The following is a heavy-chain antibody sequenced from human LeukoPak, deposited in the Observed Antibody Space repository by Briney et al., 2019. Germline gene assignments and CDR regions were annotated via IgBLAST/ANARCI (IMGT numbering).Heavy chain of an antibody. J-gene: IGHJ4*02. CDR1: GYTFTGYY. CDR3: AREEYEYYGSGSYYNYFDY. D-gene: IGHD3-10*01. Sequence: ASVKVSCKASGYTFTGYYMHWLRQAPGPGLEWMGWTNPNNGGTNYAQKFQGRVTMTRATSISTAYMELSRLRSDDTAVYYCAREEYEYYGSGSYYNYFDYWGQGILVTVSS. CDR2: TNPNNGGT. V-gene: IGHV1-2*02.